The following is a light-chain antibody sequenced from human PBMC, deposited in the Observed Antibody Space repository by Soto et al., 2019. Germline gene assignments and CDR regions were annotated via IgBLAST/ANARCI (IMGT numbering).Light chain of an antibody. CDR2: GAS. Sequence: EIVMTQSPATMSVSPGERATLSCRASQSGSNNLAWYQKKPGKAPRLLIYGASTRATGIPARFSGSGSGPEFTLTISSLQAEDFAVYYCQQYNNWWTFGQGTRVEI. J-gene: IGKJ1*01. V-gene: IGKV3-15*01. CDR3: QQYNNWWT. CDR1: QSGSNN.